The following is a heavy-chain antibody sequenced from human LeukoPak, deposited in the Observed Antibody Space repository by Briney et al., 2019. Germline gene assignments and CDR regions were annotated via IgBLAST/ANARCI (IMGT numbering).Heavy chain of an antibody. CDR3: AKGAYSSSWYWY. CDR1: GGSFSGYY. J-gene: IGHJ4*02. Sequence: SETLSLTCAVYGGSFSGYYWSWIRQPPGKGLEWIGEINHSGSTNYNPSLKSRVTISVDTSKNQFSLKLSSVAAADTAVYYRAKGAYSSSWYWYWGQGTLVTVSS. V-gene: IGHV4-34*01. D-gene: IGHD6-13*01. CDR2: INHSGST.